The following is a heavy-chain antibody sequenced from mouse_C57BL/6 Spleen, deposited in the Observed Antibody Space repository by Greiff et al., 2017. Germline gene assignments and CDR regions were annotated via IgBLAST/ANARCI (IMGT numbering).Heavy chain of an antibody. CDR1: GFTFSDYY. Sequence: EVKLMESGGGLVQPGGSLKLSCAASGFTFSDYYMYWVRQTPEKRLEWVAYISNGGGSTYYPDTVKGRFTISRDNAKNTLYLQMSRLKSEDTAMYYCARSIYDGYYPFAYWGQGTLVTVSA. CDR2: ISNGGGST. CDR3: ARSIYDGYYPFAY. D-gene: IGHD2-3*01. V-gene: IGHV5-12*01. J-gene: IGHJ3*01.